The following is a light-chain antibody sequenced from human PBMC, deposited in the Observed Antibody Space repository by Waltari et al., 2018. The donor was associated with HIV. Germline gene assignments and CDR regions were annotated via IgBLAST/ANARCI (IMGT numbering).Light chain of an antibody. CDR3: QQYGSSRT. CDR1: QSVRSSY. Sequence: EIVLTQSPGTLSLSPGERATLSCRASQSVRSSYLAWYQQKPGQAPRLLIYGASSRATCIPDRFSGSGAGTDFTLTISRLEPEDFAVYYCQQYGSSRTFGQGTKVEIK. V-gene: IGKV3-20*01. CDR2: GAS. J-gene: IGKJ1*01.